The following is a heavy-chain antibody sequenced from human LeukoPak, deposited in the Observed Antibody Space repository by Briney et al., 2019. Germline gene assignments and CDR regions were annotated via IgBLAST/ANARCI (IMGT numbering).Heavy chain of an antibody. CDR1: GFFFDDYG. D-gene: IGHD6-13*01. CDR2: ISWQSRTR. Sequence: PGGSLRLSCVASGFFFDDYGMHWVRQVPGKGLEWVSGISWQSRTRKYADSVKGRFTISRDNAKNSLYLQMNSLRAEDTALYYCAKARGEAAAGTPAPYYYYYGMDVWGQGTTVTVSS. CDR3: AKARGEAAAGTPAPYYYYYGMDV. J-gene: IGHJ6*02. V-gene: IGHV3-9*01.